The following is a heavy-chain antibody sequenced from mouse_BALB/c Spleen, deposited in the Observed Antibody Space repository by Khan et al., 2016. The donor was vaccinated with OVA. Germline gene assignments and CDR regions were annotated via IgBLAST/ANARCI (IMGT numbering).Heavy chain of an antibody. D-gene: IGHD1-1*01. J-gene: IGHJ4*01. Sequence: SGPGLVKPSQSLSLTCTVTGYSITTNYAWDWIRQFPGNKLEWMCYISYSGSTSYNPSLKSRISITRDTSKNQFFLQLNPVTTEDTATYYCARKNYYGYAVDYWGQGTSGTGAS. CDR2: ISYSGST. CDR3: ARKNYYGYAVDY. CDR1: GYSITTNYA. V-gene: IGHV3-2*02.